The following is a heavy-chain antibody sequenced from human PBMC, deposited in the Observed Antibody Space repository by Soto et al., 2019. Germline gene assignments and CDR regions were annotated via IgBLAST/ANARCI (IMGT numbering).Heavy chain of an antibody. CDR3: ARGGQLRGEMDV. Sequence: QVHLVQSGAEVKKPGASVRVSCKASGDTFGMNSINCVRKAPGQGRERMGRIAPMPGTAEYADKFQGRVTFAADTSTNTVPMEVSSLRSEDTAVYYSARGGQLRGEMDVWGKGTSVTVYS. CDR1: GDTFGMNS. CDR2: IAPMPGTA. J-gene: IGHJ6*04. D-gene: IGHD1-1*01. V-gene: IGHV1-69*08.